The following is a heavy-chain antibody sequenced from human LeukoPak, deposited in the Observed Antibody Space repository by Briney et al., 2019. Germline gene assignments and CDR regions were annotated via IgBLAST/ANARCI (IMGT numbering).Heavy chain of an antibody. J-gene: IGHJ4*02. Sequence: PGGSLRLSCAASGFTFSSYSMNWVRQAPGKGLEWVSYISSSSSTIYYADSVKGRFTISRDNAKNSLYLQMNSLRAEDTAVYYCARDRVLGYCSSTSCSNYWGQGTLVTVSS. CDR1: GFTFSSYS. CDR3: ARDRVLGYCSSTSCSNY. D-gene: IGHD2-2*01. CDR2: ISSSSSTI. V-gene: IGHV3-48*04.